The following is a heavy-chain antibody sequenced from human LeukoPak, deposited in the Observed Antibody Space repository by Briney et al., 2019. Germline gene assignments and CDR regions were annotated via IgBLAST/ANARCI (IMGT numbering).Heavy chain of an antibody. Sequence: GGSLRLSCAASGFTFSSYAMHWVRQAPGKGLEWVAVISYDGSNKYYADSVKGRFTISRDNSKNTLYLQMNSLRAEDTAVYYCAKSIVVVPAAQLDFDYWGQGTLVTVSS. J-gene: IGHJ4*02. CDR2: ISYDGSNK. CDR3: AKSIVVVPAAQLDFDY. CDR1: GFTFSSYA. D-gene: IGHD2-2*01. V-gene: IGHV3-30-3*02.